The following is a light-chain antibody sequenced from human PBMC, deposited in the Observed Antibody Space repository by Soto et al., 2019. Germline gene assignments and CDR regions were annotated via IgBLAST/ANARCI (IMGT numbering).Light chain of an antibody. CDR2: DVS. Sequence: QSALTQPRSVSGSPGQSVTISCTGTSSDVGGYNFVSWYQKHPGKAPKLMIYDVSKRPSGVPDRFSGSKSGSTASLTISGLQAEDEADYYCCSYAGSYTLVFGGGTKLTVL. CDR1: SSDVGGYNF. V-gene: IGLV2-11*01. CDR3: CSYAGSYTLV. J-gene: IGLJ3*02.